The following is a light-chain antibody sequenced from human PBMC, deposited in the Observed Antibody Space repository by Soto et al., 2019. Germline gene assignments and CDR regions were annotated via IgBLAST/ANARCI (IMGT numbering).Light chain of an antibody. CDR3: QQSYSTPPS. CDR1: QSISSY. J-gene: IGKJ2*01. V-gene: IGKV1-39*01. Sequence: DIQMTQSPSSLSASVGDRVTITCRASQSISSYLNWYQQKPGKAPKLLIYAASSLQSGVPSRFSGSGSGTDFTLNISSLQPEDFETYYCQQSYSTPPSFGQGTKREIK. CDR2: AAS.